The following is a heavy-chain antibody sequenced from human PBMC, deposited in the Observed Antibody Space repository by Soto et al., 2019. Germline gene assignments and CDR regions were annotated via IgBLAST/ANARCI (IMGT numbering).Heavy chain of an antibody. CDR3: ARGGTMVRGVPAWGMDV. CDR1: GFTFSSYD. D-gene: IGHD3-10*01. V-gene: IGHV3-13*05. J-gene: IGHJ6*02. CDR2: IGTAGDP. Sequence: PGGSLRLSCAASGFTFSSYDMHWVRQATGKGLEWVSAIGTAGDPYYPGSVKGRFTTSRENAKNSLYLQMNSLRAGDTAVYYCARGGTMVRGVPAWGMDVWGQGTTVTVSS.